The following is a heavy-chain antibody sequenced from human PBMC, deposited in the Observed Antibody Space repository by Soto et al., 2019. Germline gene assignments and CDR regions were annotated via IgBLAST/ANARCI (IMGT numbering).Heavy chain of an antibody. D-gene: IGHD2-21*01. J-gene: IGHJ6*02. CDR2: IYYSGTT. CDR1: GASVSSATHY. V-gene: IGHV4-61*01. CDR3: ARIPGSATYYYYYGMDV. Sequence: SETLSLTCTVSGASVSSATHYWNWIRQPPGKPLEWIGYIYYSGTTNYNPSLRSRVTISLDRSNDQFSLKLSSVTAADTAVYYCARIPGSATYYYYYGMDVWGQGTTVTVSS.